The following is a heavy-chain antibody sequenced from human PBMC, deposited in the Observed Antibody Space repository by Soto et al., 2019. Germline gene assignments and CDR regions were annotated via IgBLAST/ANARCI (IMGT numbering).Heavy chain of an antibody. J-gene: IGHJ4*02. CDR2: ISGSGGST. CDR3: LSGGDFAY. Sequence: EVQLLESGGGLVQPGGSLRLSCAASGFTFSSYAMSWVRQAPGKGLEWVSAISGSGGSTYYADSVKGRFTISRDNSKNTLYLQMNELRGEDTVLYCCLSGGDFAYWGQGTMVTVSS. CDR1: GFTFSSYA. V-gene: IGHV3-23*01.